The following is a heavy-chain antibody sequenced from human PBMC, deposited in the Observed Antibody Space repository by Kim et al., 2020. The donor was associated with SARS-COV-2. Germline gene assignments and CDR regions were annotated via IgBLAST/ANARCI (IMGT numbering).Heavy chain of an antibody. D-gene: IGHD6-6*01. J-gene: IGHJ6*02. CDR3: VKEVRLLYSSSSGGMDV. CDR1: GFMFRNYG. CDR2: ISYDGSNK. Sequence: GGSLRLSCAASGFMFRNYGMHWVRQAPGKGLEWVTVISYDGSNKYYADSVKGRFAISRDNSKNTLFLQMNSLRPEDTAVYFCVKEVRLLYSSSSGGMDVWGQGTTVTVSS. V-gene: IGHV3-30*18.